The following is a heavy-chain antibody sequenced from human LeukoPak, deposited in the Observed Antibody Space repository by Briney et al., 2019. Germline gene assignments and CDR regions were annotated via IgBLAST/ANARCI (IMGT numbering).Heavy chain of an antibody. CDR3: AKVGAGTCCHFEY. CDR2: INPNSGDT. Sequence: SVKIPSKASGYTSSDYYKHWVGQAPGRGLEWMGSINPNSGDTYYARKFQGRVTLTRDTSISTVYMEMSRLTSDDTAVYYCAKVGAGTCCHFEYWGQGTLVTVSS. CDR1: GYTSSDYY. J-gene: IGHJ4*02. D-gene: IGHD2-15*01. V-gene: IGHV1-2*02.